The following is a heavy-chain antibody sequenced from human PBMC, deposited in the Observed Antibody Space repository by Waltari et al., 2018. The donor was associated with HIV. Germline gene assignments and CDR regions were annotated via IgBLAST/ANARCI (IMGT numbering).Heavy chain of an antibody. D-gene: IGHD2-15*01. Sequence: QVQLVQSGAEVKKPGASVKVSCKASGYNFTTYGISWVRQAPGQGLECMGWISAYNGNTKYAQKFQDRVTMTTETSTSTAYMDLRRLRSDDTAVYYCARIVRNWFDSWGQGTLVTVSS. CDR1: GYNFTTYG. CDR3: ARIVRNWFDS. CDR2: ISAYNGNT. J-gene: IGHJ5*01. V-gene: IGHV1-18*01.